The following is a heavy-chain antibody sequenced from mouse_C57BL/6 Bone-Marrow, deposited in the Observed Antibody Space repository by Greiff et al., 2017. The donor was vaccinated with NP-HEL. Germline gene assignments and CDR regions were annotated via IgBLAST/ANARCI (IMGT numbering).Heavy chain of an antibody. CDR2: FHPYNDDT. J-gene: IGHJ2*01. V-gene: IGHV1-47*01. Sequence: VKLQESGAELVKPGASVKMSCKASGYTFTTYPIEWMKQNHGKSLEWIGNFHPYNDDTKYNEKFKGNATLTVEKSSSTVYLELSRLTSDDSAVYYCARGVYYGSPYFDYWGQGTTLTVSS. CDR1: GYTFTTYP. D-gene: IGHD1-1*01. CDR3: ARGVYYGSPYFDY.